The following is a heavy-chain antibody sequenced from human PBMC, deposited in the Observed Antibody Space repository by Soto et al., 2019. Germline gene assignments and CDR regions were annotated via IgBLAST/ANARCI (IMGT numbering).Heavy chain of an antibody. V-gene: IGHV3-30*18. CDR1: GFTFSSYG. CDR3: AKGPIRYFDWLSTHAFDI. CDR2: ISYDGSNK. J-gene: IGHJ3*02. Sequence: GGSLRLSCAASGFTFSSYGMHWVRQAPGKGLEWVAVISYDGSNKYYADSVKGRFTISRDNSKNTLYLQMNSLRAEDTAVYYCAKGPIRYFDWLSTHAFDIWGQGTMVTVSS. D-gene: IGHD3-9*01.